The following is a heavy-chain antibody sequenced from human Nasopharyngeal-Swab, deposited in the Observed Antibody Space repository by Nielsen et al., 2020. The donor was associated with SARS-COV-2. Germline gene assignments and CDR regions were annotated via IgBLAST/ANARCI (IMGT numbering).Heavy chain of an antibody. Sequence: GGSLRLSCAASGFTFSSYAMSWVRQAPGKGLEWVSAISGSGGSTYYADSVKGRFTISSDNSKNTLYLQMNSLRAEDTAVYYCAKDDRRSQWLVDYYYGMDVWGQGTTVTVSS. CDR3: AKDDRRSQWLVDYYYGMDV. V-gene: IGHV3-23*01. CDR1: GFTFSSYA. J-gene: IGHJ6*02. CDR2: ISGSGGST. D-gene: IGHD6-19*01.